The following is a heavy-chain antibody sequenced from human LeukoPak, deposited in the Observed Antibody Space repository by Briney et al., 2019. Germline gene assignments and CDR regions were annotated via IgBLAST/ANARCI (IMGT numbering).Heavy chain of an antibody. CDR2: SYYSGST. J-gene: IGHJ5*02. CDR3: ARTFSGSYPRWFDP. V-gene: IGHV4-39*01. CDR1: GGSIIGSTYN. D-gene: IGHD1-26*01. Sequence: SGALSRPSTVSGGSIIGSTYNWGGSREPRGKGGEGIGRSYYSGSTYYNQSLKRRVTISVDTSNNQFSLKLSSVTATDTAVYYCARTFSGSYPRWFDPWGQGTLVTVSS.